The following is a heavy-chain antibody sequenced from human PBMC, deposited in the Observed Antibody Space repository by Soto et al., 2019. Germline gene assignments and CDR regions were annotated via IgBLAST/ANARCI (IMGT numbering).Heavy chain of an antibody. CDR2: ISSSSSTI. V-gene: IGHV3-48*02. CDR1: GFTFSSYS. CDR3: ARDPRYFDWLLFDGSLPYYYYGMDV. J-gene: IGHJ6*02. Sequence: GGSLRLSCAASGFTFSSYSMNWVRQAPGKGLEWVSYISSSSSTIYYADSVKGRFTISRDNAKNSLYLQMNSLRDEDTAVYYCARDPRYFDWLLFDGSLPYYYYGMDVWGQGTTVTVSS. D-gene: IGHD3-9*01.